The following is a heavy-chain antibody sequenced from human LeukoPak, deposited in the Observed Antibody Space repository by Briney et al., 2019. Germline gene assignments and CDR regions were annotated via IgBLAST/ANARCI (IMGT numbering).Heavy chain of an antibody. CDR2: ISSSSSYI. Sequence: GGSLRLSCAAAGFTFSSYSMNWVRQAPGKGLEWVSSISSSSSYIYYADSVKGRFTISRDNAKNSLYLQMNSLRAEDTAVYYCARDAERPYSSSSDVDYWGQGTLVTVSS. V-gene: IGHV3-21*01. D-gene: IGHD6-6*01. J-gene: IGHJ4*02. CDR3: ARDAERPYSSSSDVDY. CDR1: GFTFSSYS.